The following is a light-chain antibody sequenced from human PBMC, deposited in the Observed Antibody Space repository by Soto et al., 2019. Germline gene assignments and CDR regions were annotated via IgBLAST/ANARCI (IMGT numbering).Light chain of an antibody. CDR2: DVS. CDR3: SSYTSSSRLV. Sequence: HSALTQPASVSGSPGQSITISCTGTSSDVGGYNYVSWYQQHPGKAPKLMIYDVSNRPSGVSNRFSGSKSGNTASLTISGLQAEDEADYYCSSYTSSSRLVFGGGTKLTVL. J-gene: IGLJ2*01. V-gene: IGLV2-14*01. CDR1: SSDVGGYNY.